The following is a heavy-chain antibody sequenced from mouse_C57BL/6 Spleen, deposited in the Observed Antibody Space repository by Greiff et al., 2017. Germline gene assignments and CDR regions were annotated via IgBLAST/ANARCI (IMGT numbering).Heavy chain of an antibody. CDR2: INPNNGGT. D-gene: IGHD3-2*02. V-gene: IGHV1-26*01. Sequence: EVQLQQSGPQLVKPGASVKISCKASGYTFTDYYMNWVKQSHGKSLEWIGDINPNNGGTSYNQKFKGKATLTVDKSSSTAYMELRSRTSEDSAVYYCARTGAAQATSYYFDYWGQGTTLTVSS. CDR3: ARTGAAQATSYYFDY. J-gene: IGHJ2*01. CDR1: GYTFTDYY.